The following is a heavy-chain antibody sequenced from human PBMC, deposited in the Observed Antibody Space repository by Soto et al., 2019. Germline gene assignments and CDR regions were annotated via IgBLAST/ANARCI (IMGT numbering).Heavy chain of an antibody. V-gene: IGHV1-69*13. CDR2: IIPVFQTA. Sequence: SVKVSCKASGVLFSSYPISWVRQVPVQGLEWMGGIIPVFQTAYYTQRFQGRVTITADESTNKAYMELSSLRSEDTAIYYCARGGSGYTWFNEFWGQGTLVTVSS. CDR1: GVLFSSYP. CDR3: ARGGSGYTWFNEF. J-gene: IGHJ4*02. D-gene: IGHD3-22*01.